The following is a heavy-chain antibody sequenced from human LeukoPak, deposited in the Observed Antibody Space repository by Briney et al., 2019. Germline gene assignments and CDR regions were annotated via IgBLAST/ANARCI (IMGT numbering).Heavy chain of an antibody. CDR2: INHSGST. V-gene: IGHV4-34*01. CDR3: ASESSPSPYYYGMDV. J-gene: IGHJ6*04. CDR1: GGSFSGYY. Sequence: KTSETLSLTCAVYGGSFSGYYWSWIRQPPGKGLEWIGEINHSGSTNYNPSLKSRVTISVDTSKNQLSLKLSSVTAADTAVYYCASESSPSPYYYGMDVWGKGTTVTVSS. D-gene: IGHD3-10*01.